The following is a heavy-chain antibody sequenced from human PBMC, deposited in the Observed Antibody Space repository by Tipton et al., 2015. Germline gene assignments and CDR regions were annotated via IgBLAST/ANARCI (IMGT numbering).Heavy chain of an antibody. CDR1: GFTFSRYN. CDR2: ISSGSGYI. Sequence: SLRLSCAASGFTFSRYNMNWVRQAPGKGLEWVSSISSGSGYIYYADSVKGRFTVSRDNAQTSLYLQMNSLRAEDTAVYFCARDQSYAMNVWGQGTTVTVSS. CDR3: ARDQSYAMNV. V-gene: IGHV3-21*01. J-gene: IGHJ6*02.